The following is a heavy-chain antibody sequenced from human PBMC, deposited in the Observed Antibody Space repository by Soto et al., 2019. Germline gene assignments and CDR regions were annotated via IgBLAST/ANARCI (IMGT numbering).Heavy chain of an antibody. CDR3: ARDRSGYGYNWFDP. CDR1: GFTFSAYW. V-gene: IGHV3-7*01. J-gene: IGHJ5*02. CDR2: INFDGSEE. Sequence: EVRLVESGGGLVQPGESLRLSCAASGFTFSAYWMAWVRQGPGKGLEWVANINFDGSEEYYVDSVKGRFTISRVNVKNSLSLQMSSLRAEDSAVYYCARDRSGYGYNWFDPWGQGTLVTVSS. D-gene: IGHD5-12*01.